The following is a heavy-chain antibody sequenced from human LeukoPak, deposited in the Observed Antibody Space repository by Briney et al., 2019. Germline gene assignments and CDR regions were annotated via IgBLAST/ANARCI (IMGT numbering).Heavy chain of an antibody. CDR3: ARRAGLLWFGELLSTINWFDP. CDR2: IYYSGST. J-gene: IGHJ5*02. Sequence: SETLSLTCTVSGGSISSSSYYWGWIRQPPGKGLEWIGSIYYSGSTYYNPSLKSRVTISVDTSKNQFSLKLSSVTAADTAVYYCARRAGLLWFGELLSTINWFDPWGQGTLVTVSS. V-gene: IGHV4-39*01. CDR1: GGSISSSSYY. D-gene: IGHD3-10*01.